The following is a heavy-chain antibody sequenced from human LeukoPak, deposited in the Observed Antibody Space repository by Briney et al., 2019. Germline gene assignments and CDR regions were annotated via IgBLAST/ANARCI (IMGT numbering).Heavy chain of an antibody. V-gene: IGHV4-34*01. D-gene: IGHD5-18*01. J-gene: IGHJ4*02. CDR3: ARGRRGYSYGCIYYFDY. Sequence: PSETLSLTCAVYGGSFSGYYWSWIRQPPGKGLEWIGEINHSGSTNCNPSLKSRVTISVDTSKNQFSLKLSSVTAADTAVYYCARGRRGYSYGCIYYFDYWGQGTLVTVSS. CDR1: GGSFSGYY. CDR2: INHSGST.